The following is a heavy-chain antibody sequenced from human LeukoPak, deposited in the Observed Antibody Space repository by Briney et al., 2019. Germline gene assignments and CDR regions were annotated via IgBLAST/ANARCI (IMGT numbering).Heavy chain of an antibody. Sequence: GGSLILSCAASGFTFSSYAMSWVRQAPGKGLEWVSAISGSGGSTYYADSVKGRFTISRDNSKNTLYLQMNSLRAEDTAVYYCAEEYVLRFLEWLFDYWGQGTLVTVSS. V-gene: IGHV3-23*01. CDR1: GFTFSSYA. CDR3: AEEYVLRFLEWLFDY. J-gene: IGHJ4*02. CDR2: ISGSGGST. D-gene: IGHD3-3*01.